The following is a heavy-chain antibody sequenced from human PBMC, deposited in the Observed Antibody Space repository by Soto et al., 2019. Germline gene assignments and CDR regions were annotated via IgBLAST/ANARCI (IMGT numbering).Heavy chain of an antibody. D-gene: IGHD5-12*01. J-gene: IGHJ5*02. CDR2: MNPNSGNT. CDR3: ARGLKLRGPSHWFDP. Sequence: ASVKVSCKASGYTFTSYDINWVRQAPGPGLEWMGWMNPNSGNTGYAQKFQGRVTMTRNTSISTAYMELSSLRSEDTAVYYCARGLKLRGPSHWFDPWGQGTLVTVSS. CDR1: GYTFTSYD. V-gene: IGHV1-8*01.